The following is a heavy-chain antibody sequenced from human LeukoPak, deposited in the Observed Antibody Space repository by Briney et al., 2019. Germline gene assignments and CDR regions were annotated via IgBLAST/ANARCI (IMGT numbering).Heavy chain of an antibody. CDR1: GGSFSGYY. CDR2: INHSGST. J-gene: IGHJ4*02. Sequence: SETPSLTCAVYGGSFSGYYWSWIRQPPGKGLEWIGEINHSGSTNYNPSLKSRVTISVDTSKNQFSLKLSSVTAADTAVYYCARYYCSSTSCYPRYYFDYWGQGTLVTVSS. CDR3: ARYYCSSTSCYPRYYFDY. V-gene: IGHV4-34*01. D-gene: IGHD2-2*01.